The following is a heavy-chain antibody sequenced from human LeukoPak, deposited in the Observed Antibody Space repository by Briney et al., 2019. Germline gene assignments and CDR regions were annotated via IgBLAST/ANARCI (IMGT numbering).Heavy chain of an antibody. Sequence: GGSLRLSCAASGFTFSDYYTSWIRQAPGKGLEWVSYISSSGSTIYYADSVKGRFTISRDNAKNSLYLQMNSLRAEDNAVYYYATTENSSGWPRNYYYYYYYMDVWGKGTTVAVSS. CDR1: GFTFSDYY. CDR3: ATTENSSGWPRNYYYYYYYMDV. V-gene: IGHV3-11*04. CDR2: ISSSGSTI. J-gene: IGHJ6*03. D-gene: IGHD6-19*01.